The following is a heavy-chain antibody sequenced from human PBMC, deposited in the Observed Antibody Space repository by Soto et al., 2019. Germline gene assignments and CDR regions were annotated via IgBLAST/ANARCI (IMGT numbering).Heavy chain of an antibody. J-gene: IGHJ5*02. CDR3: ARRSSSSLGSLFDP. V-gene: IGHV4-39*01. D-gene: IGHD6-6*01. Sequence: SETLSLTCTVSGGSISSSTYYWDCIRQPPGKGLEWIGAMYYTGNKNYNPSIESRVTMSVDTSKNQFSLKLSSVTPKDTAVYYCARRSSSSLGSLFDPWGRGIRVTVSS. CDR2: MYYTGNK. CDR1: GGSISSSTYY.